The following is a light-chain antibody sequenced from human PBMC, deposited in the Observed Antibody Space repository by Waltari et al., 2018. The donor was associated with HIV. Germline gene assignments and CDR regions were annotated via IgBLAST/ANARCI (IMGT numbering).Light chain of an antibody. CDR3: EQYNDWPLT. CDR2: GAS. V-gene: IGKV3-15*01. CDR1: QTGSGS. J-gene: IGKJ4*01. Sequence: DIVLTQSPATLSVSPGERATFSWKARQTGSGSLAWYQQKPWQAPRLLIYGASTRATSIAAMFSGSGSGTEFALTISSLQAEDFAVYYCEQYNDWPLTFGGGTRVKIK.